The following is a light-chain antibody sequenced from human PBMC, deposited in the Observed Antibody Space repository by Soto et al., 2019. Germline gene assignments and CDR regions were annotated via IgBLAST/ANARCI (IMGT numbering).Light chain of an antibody. CDR1: SSDVGSYNL. Sequence: QSALTQPASVSGSPGQSITISCTGTSSDVGSYNLVSWYQQHPGKAPKLMIYEGTKRPSGVSNRFSGSKSGNTASLTISGLQAEDEAHYYRCSYAGSSTLVFGGGTKVTVL. CDR3: CSYAGSSTLV. CDR2: EGT. V-gene: IGLV2-23*01. J-gene: IGLJ2*01.